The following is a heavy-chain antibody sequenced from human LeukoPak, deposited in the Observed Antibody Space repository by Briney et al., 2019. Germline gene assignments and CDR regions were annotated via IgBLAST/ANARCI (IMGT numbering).Heavy chain of an antibody. D-gene: IGHD2-8*01. CDR3: AREWRGAFDI. Sequence: GASVKVSCKASGGTFTSYDINWVRQATGQGLKWMGWMNPNSGNTGYAQKFQGRVTITRNTSISTAYMELSSLRSEDTAVYYCAREWRGAFDIWGQGTMVTVSS. CDR1: GGTFTSYD. CDR2: MNPNSGNT. V-gene: IGHV1-8*03. J-gene: IGHJ3*02.